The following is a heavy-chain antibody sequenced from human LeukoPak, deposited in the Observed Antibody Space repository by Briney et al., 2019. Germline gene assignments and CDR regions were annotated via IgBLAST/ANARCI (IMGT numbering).Heavy chain of an antibody. D-gene: IGHD3-16*01. J-gene: IGHJ4*02. Sequence: SQTLSLTCTVSGGSISSGTYYWTWIRQPAGKGLEWIGRFYTTGSTNYNPNYNPSLKSRVTISVDTSKNRFSLKLSSVTAADTAVYYCARGWSRLGEFSPLDYWGQGTLVTVSS. CDR2: FYTTGST. V-gene: IGHV4-61*02. CDR1: GGSISSGTYY. CDR3: ARGWSRLGEFSPLDY.